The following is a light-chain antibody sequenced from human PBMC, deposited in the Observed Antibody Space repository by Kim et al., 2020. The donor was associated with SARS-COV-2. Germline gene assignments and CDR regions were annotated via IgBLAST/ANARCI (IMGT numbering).Light chain of an antibody. CDR2: SDN. Sequence: GPTLTRSCSGSSSNYGINAVNWYQQLPGTAPKLLMYSDNHRTSGVPDRFSGSKSGTSASLAISGLQSEDEADYYCAAWDDSQNGLVFGGGTQLTVL. CDR3: AAWDDSQNGLV. V-gene: IGLV1-44*01. CDR1: SSNYGINA. J-gene: IGLJ2*01.